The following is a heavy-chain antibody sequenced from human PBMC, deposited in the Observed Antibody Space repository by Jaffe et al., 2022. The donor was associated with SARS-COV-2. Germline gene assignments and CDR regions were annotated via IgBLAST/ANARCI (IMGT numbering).Heavy chain of an antibody. CDR3: ARDWSSPPPSWYFDL. D-gene: IGHD1-26*01. CDR1: GFTFSSYW. J-gene: IGHJ2*01. V-gene: IGHV3-7*01. Sequence: EVQLVESGGGLVQPGGSLRLSCAASGFTFSSYWMSWVRQAPGKGLEWVANIKQDGSEKYYVDSVKGRFTISRDNAKNSLYLQMNSLRAEDTAVYYCARDWSSPPPSWYFDLWGRGTLVTVSS. CDR2: IKQDGSEK.